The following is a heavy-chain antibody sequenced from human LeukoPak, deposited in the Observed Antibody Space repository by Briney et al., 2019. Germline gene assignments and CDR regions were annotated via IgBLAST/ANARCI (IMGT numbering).Heavy chain of an antibody. J-gene: IGHJ4*02. CDR2: IIPIFGTA. CDR1: GGTFSSYA. V-gene: IGHV1-69*05. CDR3: ARGYSGYDFYDY. D-gene: IGHD5-12*01. Sequence: ASVKVSCKASGGTFSSYAISWVRQAPGQGLEWMGGIIPIFGTANYAQKLQGRVTMTTDTSTSTAYMELRSLRSDDTAVYYCARGYSGYDFYDYWGQGTLVTVSS.